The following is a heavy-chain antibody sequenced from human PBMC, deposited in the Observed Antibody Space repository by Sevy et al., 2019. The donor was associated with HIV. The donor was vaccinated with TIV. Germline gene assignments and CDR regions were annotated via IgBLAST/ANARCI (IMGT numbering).Heavy chain of an antibody. J-gene: IGHJ4*02. CDR2: ISGSGGST. V-gene: IGHV3-23*01. CDR3: ANEGRVEVADTIDY. D-gene: IGHD2-15*01. CDR1: GFTFSSYA. Sequence: GGSLRLSCAASGFTFSSYAMSWVRQAPGKGLEWVSAISGSGGSTYYADSVKGRFTISRDNSKNTLYLQMNSLRAEEKAVYYCANEGRVEVADTIDYWGKGTLVTVSS.